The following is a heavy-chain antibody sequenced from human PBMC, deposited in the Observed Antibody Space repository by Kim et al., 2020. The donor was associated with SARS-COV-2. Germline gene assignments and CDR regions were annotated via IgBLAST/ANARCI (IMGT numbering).Heavy chain of an antibody. CDR1: GASISSESYY. CDR3: VRHIYMGATTSFDQ. J-gene: IGHJ4*02. D-gene: IGHD1-26*01. V-gene: IGHV4-39*01. Sequence: SETLSLTCTVSGASISSESYYWGWIRQPPGKGLEWIGRIYHNGNTYYKPSLNSRVTISADPSKNQISLNLSSVTAADTAVYYCVRHIYMGATTSFDQWGQGTLVTFSS. CDR2: IYHNGNT.